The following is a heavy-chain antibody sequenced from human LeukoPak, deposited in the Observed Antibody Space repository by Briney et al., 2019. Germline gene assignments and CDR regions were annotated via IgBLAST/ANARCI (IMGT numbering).Heavy chain of an antibody. J-gene: IGHJ5*02. CDR2: INHSGST. D-gene: IGHD3-22*01. Sequence: SETLSLTCTVSGGSISSYYWSWIRQPPGKGLEWIGEINHSGSTNYNPSLKSRVTISVDTSKNQFSLKLSSVTAADTAVYYCARPLYYYDSSPPYHWGQGTLVTVSS. V-gene: IGHV4-34*01. CDR1: GGSISSYY. CDR3: ARPLYYYDSSPPYH.